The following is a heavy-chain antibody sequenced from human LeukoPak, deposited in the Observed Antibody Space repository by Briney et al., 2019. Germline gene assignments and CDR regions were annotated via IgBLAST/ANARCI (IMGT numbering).Heavy chain of an antibody. V-gene: IGHV1-2*02. CDR2: INPNSGGT. Sequence: ASVKVSCKASGYTFTGYYMHWVRQAPGQGLEWMGWINPNSGGTNYAQKFQGRVTMTRDTSISTAYMELSRLRSDDTAVYYCARARRQWLVRDYYHYMDVWGKGTTVTVSS. CDR1: GYTFTGYY. CDR3: ARARRQWLVRDYYHYMDV. J-gene: IGHJ6*03. D-gene: IGHD6-19*01.